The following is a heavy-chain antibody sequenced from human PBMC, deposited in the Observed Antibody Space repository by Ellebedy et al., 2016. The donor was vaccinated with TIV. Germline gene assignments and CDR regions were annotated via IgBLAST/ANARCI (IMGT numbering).Heavy chain of an antibody. Sequence: GESLKISCAASGFIFSSYGMAWVRQAPGRGPEWVSSIGGSGSESYYGDAVRGRFTISRDNSRNTVYLQMNSLRAEDTALYYCATSAVGHSHGYYFDYWGQGTLVTVSA. CDR3: ATSAVGHSHGYYFDY. CDR2: IGGSGSES. CDR1: GFIFSSYG. V-gene: IGHV3-21*01. J-gene: IGHJ4*02. D-gene: IGHD3-22*01.